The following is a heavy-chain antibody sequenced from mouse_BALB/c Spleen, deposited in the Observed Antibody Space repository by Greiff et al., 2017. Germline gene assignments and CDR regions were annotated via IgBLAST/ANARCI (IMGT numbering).Heavy chain of an antibody. J-gene: IGHJ2*01. D-gene: IGHD1-1*01. CDR1: GYTFTSYW. V-gene: IGHV1S81*02. Sequence: QVQLKQPGAELVKPGASVKLSCKASGYTFTSYWMHWVKQRPGQGLEWIGEINPSNGRTNYNEKFKSKATLTVDKSSSTAYMQLSSLTSEDSAVYYCANYYGSSDYWGQGTTLTVSS. CDR2: INPSNGRT. CDR3: ANYYGSSDY.